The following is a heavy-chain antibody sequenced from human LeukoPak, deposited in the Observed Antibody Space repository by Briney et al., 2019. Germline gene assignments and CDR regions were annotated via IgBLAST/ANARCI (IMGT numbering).Heavy chain of an antibody. CDR1: GFTVSSSY. Sequence: GRSLRLSCAASGFTVSSSYMSWVRQAPGKGLEWVSVIYSGGSTYYADSVKGRFTISRDTSKNTLYLQMNSLRAEDTAVYYCARDGPRQGRGVIFDDWGQGTLVTVSS. D-gene: IGHD3-10*01. CDR3: ARDGPRQGRGVIFDD. CDR2: IYSGGST. J-gene: IGHJ4*02. V-gene: IGHV3-66*01.